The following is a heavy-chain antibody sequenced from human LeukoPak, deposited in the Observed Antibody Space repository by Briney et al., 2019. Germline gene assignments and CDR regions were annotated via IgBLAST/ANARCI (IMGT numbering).Heavy chain of an antibody. CDR1: GFTFRNYW. V-gene: IGHV3-74*01. CDR3: GRESSAWELDY. CDR2: INSDGSST. Sequence: GGSLRLSWSASGFTFRNYWMHWVRQAAGKGLVWVSRINSDGSSTTYADSVKGRLTISRDNAKNTLYLQMSSLRAEDTAVYYCGRESSAWELDYWGQGTLVTVSS. D-gene: IGHD6-19*01. J-gene: IGHJ4*02.